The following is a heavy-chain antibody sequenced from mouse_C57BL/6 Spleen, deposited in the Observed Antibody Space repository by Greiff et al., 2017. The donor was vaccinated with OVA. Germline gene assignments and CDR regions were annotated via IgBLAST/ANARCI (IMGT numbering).Heavy chain of an antibody. J-gene: IGHJ3*01. V-gene: IGHV14-4*01. CDR3: TPSITTVVPY. D-gene: IGHD1-1*01. CDR2: IDPENGDT. CDR1: GFNIKDDY. Sequence: EVQLQQSGAELVRPGASVKLSCTASGFNIKDDYMHWVKQRPEQGLEWIGWIDPENGDTEYASKFQGKATITADTSSNTAYLQLSSLTSEDTAVYYCTPSITTVVPYWGQGTLVTVSA.